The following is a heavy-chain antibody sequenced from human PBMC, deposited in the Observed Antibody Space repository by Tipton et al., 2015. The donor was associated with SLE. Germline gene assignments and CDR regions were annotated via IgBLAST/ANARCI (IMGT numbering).Heavy chain of an antibody. Sequence: LSLTCTVSGGSISSSSYYWGWIRQPPGKGLEWVSFIYSGGGTNYADSVKGRFTISRDNSKNTLYLQMNGLRPEDTAVYYCARDQKTGAYGHDPWGQGTLVTVSS. CDR2: IYSGGGT. CDR1: GGSISSSSYY. V-gene: IGHV3-53*05. D-gene: IGHD1-1*01. CDR3: ARDQKTGAYGHDP. J-gene: IGHJ5*02.